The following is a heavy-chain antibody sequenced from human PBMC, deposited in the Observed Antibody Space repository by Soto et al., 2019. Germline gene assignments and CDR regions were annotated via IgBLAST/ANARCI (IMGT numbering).Heavy chain of an antibody. Sequence: PSETMALTYAVAGDSIASSYWSWLRQPPGKGLEWIADIHHSGVTNYNPSLKSRVIISLDRSKNQFSLQLNSITAADTAVYYCSRPEPFTAAGPYWGQGTLVTVSS. J-gene: IGHJ4*02. D-gene: IGHD6-13*01. CDR3: SRPEPFTAAGPY. CDR2: IHHSGVT. V-gene: IGHV4-4*02. CDR1: GDSIASSYW.